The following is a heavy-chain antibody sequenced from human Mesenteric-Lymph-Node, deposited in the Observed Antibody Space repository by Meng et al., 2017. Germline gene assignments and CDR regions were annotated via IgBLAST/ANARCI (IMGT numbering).Heavy chain of an antibody. J-gene: IGHJ4*02. Sequence: QGQLKQWGAEVLKPSETLSLTCAVYGGSLSGYYWSWIRQPPGKGLEWMGEVYHNGVTKYSPSLRSRVVISIDTSKNQFSLNLRSVSAADTAMYYCARGGATPMIIKYWGPGTLVTVSS. CDR3: ARGGATPMIIKY. CDR2: VYHNGVT. CDR1: GGSLSGYY. D-gene: IGHD3-10*01. V-gene: IGHV4-34*02.